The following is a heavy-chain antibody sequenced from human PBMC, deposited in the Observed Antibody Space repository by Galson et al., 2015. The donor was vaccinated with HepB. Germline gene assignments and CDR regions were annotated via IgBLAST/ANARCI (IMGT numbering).Heavy chain of an antibody. V-gene: IGHV4-31*03. J-gene: IGHJ5*02. CDR1: GGSISSGGYY. CDR3: ARVSMTVCFSTIRSSCYGWFDP. D-gene: IGHD2-2*01. CDR2: IYYSGST. Sequence: TLSLTCTVSGGSISSGGYYWSWIRQHPGKGLEWIGYIYYSGSTYYNPSLKSRVTISVDTSKNQFSLKLSSVTAADTAVYYCARVSMTVCFSTIRSSCYGWFDPWGQGTLVTVSS.